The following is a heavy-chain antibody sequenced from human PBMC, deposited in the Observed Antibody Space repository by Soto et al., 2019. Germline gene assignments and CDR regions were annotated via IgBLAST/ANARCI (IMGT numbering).Heavy chain of an antibody. CDR1: GGSISSYY. CDR3: ARRYGGNFDY. CDR2: IYYSGST. D-gene: IGHD1-26*01. J-gene: IGHJ4*02. Sequence: QVQLQESGPGLVKPSETLSLTCTVSGGSISSYYWSWIRQPPGKGLEWIGYIYYSGSTNYNPSLXGXVXIXXDTAKNQFSPKLSSVTAADTAVYYCARRYGGNFDYWGQGTLVTVSS. V-gene: IGHV4-59*01.